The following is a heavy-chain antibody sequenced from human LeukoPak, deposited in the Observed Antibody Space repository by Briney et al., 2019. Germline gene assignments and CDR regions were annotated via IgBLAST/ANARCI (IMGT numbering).Heavy chain of an antibody. CDR3: ARLSDGLGWFDP. CDR1: SGSLSSSSYY. Sequence: SETLSLTCTVSSGSLSSSSYYWGWIRQPPGKGLEWIGSIYYSGSTYYNPSLKSRVTISVDTSKNQCSLKLSSVIAADTAVYYCARLSDGLGWFDPWGQGTLVTVSS. CDR2: IYYSGST. D-gene: IGHD2-8*01. J-gene: IGHJ5*02. V-gene: IGHV4-39*01.